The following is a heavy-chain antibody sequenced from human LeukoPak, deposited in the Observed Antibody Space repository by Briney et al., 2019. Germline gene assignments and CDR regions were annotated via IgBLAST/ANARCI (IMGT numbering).Heavy chain of an antibody. CDR2: IYHSGST. D-gene: IGHD3-10*01. V-gene: IGHV4-4*02. Sequence: SETLSLTYAVSGGSLSSSNWWSWVRQPPGKGLEWIGEIYHSGSTNYNPSLKSRVTISVDKSKNQFSLKLSSVTAADTAVYYCARTRKITMVRGVTDAFDIWGQGTMVTVSS. CDR3: ARTRKITMVRGVTDAFDI. J-gene: IGHJ3*02. CDR1: GGSLSSSNW.